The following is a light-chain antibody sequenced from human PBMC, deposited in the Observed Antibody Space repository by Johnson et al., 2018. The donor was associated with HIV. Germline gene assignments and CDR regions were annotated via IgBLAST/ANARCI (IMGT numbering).Light chain of an antibody. Sequence: QSVLTQPPPLSAAPGQKVTISCSGSSSNIGNNYVSWYQQLPGTAPKLLIYDNNKRPSGIPDRFSGSKSGTSATLGITGLQTGDEADYYCGTWGSSLSAGGVFGTGTKVTVL. V-gene: IGLV1-51*01. J-gene: IGLJ1*01. CDR1: SSNIGNNY. CDR2: DNN. CDR3: GTWGSSLSAGGV.